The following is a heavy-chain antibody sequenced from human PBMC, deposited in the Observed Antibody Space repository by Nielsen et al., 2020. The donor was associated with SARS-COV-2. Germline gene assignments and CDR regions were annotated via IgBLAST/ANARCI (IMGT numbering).Heavy chain of an antibody. J-gene: IGHJ6*02. D-gene: IGHD5-18*01. CDR3: ARGGDTSLVPYFNGLDV. CDR2: ISTHNGHT. CDR1: DYSFTTFG. V-gene: IGHV1-18*01. Sequence: ASVKVSCKASDYSFTTFGIHWVRQTPGQGLEWMGWISTHNGHTAYAQNLQGRVTMTTDTSTSTAYVELRSLISDDTAVYYCARGGDTSLVPYFNGLDVWVQGTTVTVSS.